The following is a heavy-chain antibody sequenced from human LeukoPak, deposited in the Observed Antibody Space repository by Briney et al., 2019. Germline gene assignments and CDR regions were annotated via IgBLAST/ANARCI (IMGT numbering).Heavy chain of an antibody. CDR3: ARETRGESDY. CDR2: ISTSSSTI. Sequence: GGSLRLSCAASGFTFSNYNMNWVRQAPGKGLEWVSYISTSSSTIYYADSVRGRFTISRDNAKKSLYLQMNSLRAEDTAMYYCARETRGESDYWGHGTLVTVSS. J-gene: IGHJ4*01. D-gene: IGHD3-10*01. V-gene: IGHV3-48*04. CDR1: GFTFSNYN.